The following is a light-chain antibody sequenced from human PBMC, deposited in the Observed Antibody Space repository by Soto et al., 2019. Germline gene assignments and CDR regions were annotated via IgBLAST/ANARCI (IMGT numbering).Light chain of an antibody. V-gene: IGKV3-11*01. J-gene: IGKJ2*03. CDR3: QQYNSFAPYS. Sequence: EVVLTQSPATLSLSPGERATLSCRASQSVSRHLAWYQQKPGQAPRLLILDASDRATGIPARFSGSGSGTNFTLTISSLEPEDFASYYCQQYNSFAPYSFGQGTKLEI. CDR2: DAS. CDR1: QSVSRH.